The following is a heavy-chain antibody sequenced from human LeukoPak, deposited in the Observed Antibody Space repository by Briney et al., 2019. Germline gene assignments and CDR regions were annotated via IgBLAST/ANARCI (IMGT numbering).Heavy chain of an antibody. CDR3: ARRLSGSYYAYFDC. Sequence: PGGSLRLSCAASGFTFSSYAMSWVRQAPGKGLEWVANIKDDGSEKYYVDSMKGRFTISRDNAKNSLYLQMSSLRAEDTAVFYCARRLSGSYYAYFDCWGQGTLVTVSS. CDR2: IKDDGSEK. J-gene: IGHJ4*02. CDR1: GFTFSSYA. D-gene: IGHD1-26*01. V-gene: IGHV3-7*01.